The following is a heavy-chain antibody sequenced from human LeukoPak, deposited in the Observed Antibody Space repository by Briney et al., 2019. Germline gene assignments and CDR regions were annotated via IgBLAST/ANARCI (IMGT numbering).Heavy chain of an antibody. CDR3: AKSSGGSRYRPTDY. J-gene: IGHJ4*02. Sequence: GGSLRLSCAASGFTFSSYAMSWVRQAPGKGLEWVSVIGGSGNCTYYADSVKGRFTISRDSSKNTLYLQMNSLRAEDTAVYYCAKSSGGSRYRPTDYWGQGTLVTVSS. CDR2: IGGSGNCT. V-gene: IGHV3-23*01. CDR1: GFTFSSYA. D-gene: IGHD2-15*01.